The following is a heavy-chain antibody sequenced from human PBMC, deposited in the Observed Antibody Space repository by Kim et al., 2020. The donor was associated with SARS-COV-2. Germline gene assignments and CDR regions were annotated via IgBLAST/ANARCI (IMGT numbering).Heavy chain of an antibody. CDR3: ARVGSSSWSFDY. J-gene: IGHJ4*02. CDR2: K. D-gene: IGHD6-13*01. V-gene: IGHV3-7*01. Sequence: KYYVDPVKGRFTISRDNAKNSLYLQMNSLRAEDTAVYYCARVGSSSWSFDYWGQGTLVTVSS.